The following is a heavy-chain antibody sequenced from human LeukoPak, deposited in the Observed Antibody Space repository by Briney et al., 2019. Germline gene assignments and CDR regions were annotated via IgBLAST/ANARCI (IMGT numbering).Heavy chain of an antibody. CDR1: GFTFSTYW. CDR3: ARGSVTMVRGVLSY. CDR2: FNSDGRST. V-gene: IGHV3-74*01. D-gene: IGHD3-10*01. J-gene: IGHJ4*02. Sequence: GGSLRLSCAASGFTFSTYWMHWVRQAPGKGLVWVSRFNSDGRSTYYADSVKGRFTVSRDNAKNTLYLQMNSLRAEDTAVYYCARGSVTMVRGVLSYWGQGTLVTVSS.